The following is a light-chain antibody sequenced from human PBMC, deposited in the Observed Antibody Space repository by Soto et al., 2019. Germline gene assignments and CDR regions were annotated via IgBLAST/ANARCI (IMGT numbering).Light chain of an antibody. V-gene: IGLV2-8*01. Sequence: QSALTQPPSASGSPGQSVTLSCTGTSSDVGGYNYVSWYQQHPGKAPKLMIYXVSKRPSGVPDRFSGSKSGNTASLTISGLRAEDEADYYCTSFTTTNIWVFGGGTKVTVL. CDR2: XVS. CDR1: SSDVGGYNY. CDR3: TSFTTTNIWV. J-gene: IGLJ3*02.